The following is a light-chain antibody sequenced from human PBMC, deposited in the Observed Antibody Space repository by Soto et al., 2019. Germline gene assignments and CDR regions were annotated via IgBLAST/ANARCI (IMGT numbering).Light chain of an antibody. V-gene: IGLV1-47*01. J-gene: IGLJ3*02. Sequence: QSVLTQPPSVSGTPGQRVTISCSGSGSNIGGNYVYWYQQIPGTAPKLLIYRTNQRPSGVPDRVSASKSGTSASLAISGLRSEDEADYYCAAFDDRLGALFCGGTKLTVL. CDR2: RTN. CDR3: AAFDDRLGAL. CDR1: GSNIGGNY.